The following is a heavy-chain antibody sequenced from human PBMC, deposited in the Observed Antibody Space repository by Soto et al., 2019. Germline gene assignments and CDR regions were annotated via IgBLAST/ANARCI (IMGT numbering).Heavy chain of an antibody. CDR2: IYYSGST. CDR1: GGSISSGDYY. V-gene: IGHV4-30-4*01. J-gene: IGHJ4*02. CDR3: ASNSYGYIFYDD. D-gene: IGHD5-18*01. Sequence: TLSLTCTVSGGSISSGDYYWSWIRQPPGKGLEWIGYIYYSGSTYYNPSLKSRVTISVDTSKNQFSLKLSSVTAADTAVYYCASNSYGYIFYDDWGQGTLVTVSS.